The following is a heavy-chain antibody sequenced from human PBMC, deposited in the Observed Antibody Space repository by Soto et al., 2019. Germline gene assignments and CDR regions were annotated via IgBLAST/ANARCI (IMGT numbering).Heavy chain of an antibody. D-gene: IGHD3-16*02. Sequence: QVQLVQSGAEVKKPGSSVKVSCKASGGTFSSYAISWVRQAPGQGLEWMGGIIPIFGTANYAQKFQGRVTITADESTSTDYMELSSLRSEDTAVYYCASPRRERGSYRSQAYFDYWGQGTLVTVSS. CDR2: IIPIFGTA. V-gene: IGHV1-69*01. CDR1: GGTFSSYA. J-gene: IGHJ4*02. CDR3: ASPRRERGSYRSQAYFDY.